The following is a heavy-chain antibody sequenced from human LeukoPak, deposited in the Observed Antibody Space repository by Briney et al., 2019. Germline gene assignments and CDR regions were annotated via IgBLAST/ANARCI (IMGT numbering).Heavy chain of an antibody. CDR1: GYIFTDYY. V-gene: IGHV1-2*06. Sequence: ASVKVSCKASGYIFTDYYMHWVRQAPGQELGWMGRINPNSGGTNYAQKFQGRVTMTRETYISTAYMELSRLRSDDTAVYYCARDRRSGYLASKNWFDPWGQGTLVTVSS. CDR2: INPNSGGT. J-gene: IGHJ5*02. D-gene: IGHD5-12*01. CDR3: ARDRRSGYLASKNWFDP.